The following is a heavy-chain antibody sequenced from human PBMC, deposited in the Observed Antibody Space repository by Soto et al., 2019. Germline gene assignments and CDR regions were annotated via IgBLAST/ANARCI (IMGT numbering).Heavy chain of an antibody. CDR2: VYSTGST. CDR1: GAAITAYY. CDR3: ARDEYYDSNNWFDH. V-gene: IGHV4-4*07. D-gene: IGHD3-22*01. Sequence: ETLSLTGPVSGAAITAYYWSWIRQPVGEGLQWIGRVYSTGSTNYNPSLRSRVTMSVDTSQNQFFLRLSSVTAADTAVYYCARDEYYDSNNWFDHWGQGILVPVYS. J-gene: IGHJ5*02.